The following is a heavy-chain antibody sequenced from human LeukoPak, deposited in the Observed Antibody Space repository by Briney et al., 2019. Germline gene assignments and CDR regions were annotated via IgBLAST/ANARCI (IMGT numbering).Heavy chain of an antibody. Sequence: ASVKVSCRVSGYTLTELSMHWVRQAPGKGLEWMGGFDPEDGETIYAQKFQGRVTMTEDTSTDTAYMELSSLRSEDTAVCYCATDRLQYPYYFDYWGQGTLVTASS. CDR1: GYTLTELS. D-gene: IGHD4-11*01. V-gene: IGHV1-24*01. CDR3: ATDRLQYPYYFDY. CDR2: FDPEDGET. J-gene: IGHJ4*02.